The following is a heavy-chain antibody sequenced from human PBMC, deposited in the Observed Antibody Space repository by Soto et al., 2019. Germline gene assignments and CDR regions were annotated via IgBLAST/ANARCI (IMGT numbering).Heavy chain of an antibody. CDR2: IYLSGST. CDR1: NGSISSAIYY. V-gene: IGHV4-39*01. CDR3: AGRSSLASVQVYFGEISNYNWFDP. J-gene: IGHJ5*02. Sequence: SETLSLTCTVSNGSISSAIYYWGWIRQPPGKGKEWIGSIYLSGSTYYNPSLQGRVTISVDTSKNQFSLKLSSVTAADTAVYFCAGRSSLASVQVYFGEISNYNWFDPWGQGTLVTVSS. D-gene: IGHD3-10*01.